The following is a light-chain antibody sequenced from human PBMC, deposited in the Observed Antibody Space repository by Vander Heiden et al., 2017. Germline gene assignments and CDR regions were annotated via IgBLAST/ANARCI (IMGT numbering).Light chain of an antibody. CDR2: AAS. CDR3: QQYYYSLT. V-gene: IGKV1-8*01. J-gene: IGKJ4*01. CDR1: QGISSY. Sequence: AIRITQSPSSLSASTGDRVTITRRASQGISSYLAWYQQKPGKAPKLLIYAASTLKSGVPSRFSGSGSGTDFTLTISCLQSEDFATYYCQQYYYSLTFGGGTKVEIK.